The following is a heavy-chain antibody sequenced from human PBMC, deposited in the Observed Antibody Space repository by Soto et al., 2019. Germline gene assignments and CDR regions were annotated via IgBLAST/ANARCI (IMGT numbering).Heavy chain of an antibody. V-gene: IGHV3-23*05. J-gene: IGHJ4*02. CDR3: GKEPEVPGRGLDY. CDR2: IDKSGGGT. Sequence: EVQLLESGGGLVQPGGSLRLSCAASGFSFRSLAMAWVHQAPGKGLEWVSTIDKSGGGTFYADSVKGRFTISRDNSRSTLFLEMNSLRAEDTAIYYCGKEPEVPGRGLDYWGQGTPVTVSS. CDR1: GFSFRSLA.